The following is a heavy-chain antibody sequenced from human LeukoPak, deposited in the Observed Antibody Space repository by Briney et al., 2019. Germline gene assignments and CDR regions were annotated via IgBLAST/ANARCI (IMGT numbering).Heavy chain of an antibody. CDR3: AREPPSVVTSHADDY. CDR1: GFTFSSYA. V-gene: IGHV3-30-3*01. Sequence: GRSLRLSCAASGFTFSSYAMHWVRQAPGKGLEWVAVISYDGSNKYYADSVKGRFTISRDNSKNTLYLQMNSLRAEDTAVYYCAREPPSVVTSHADDYWGQGTLVTVSS. J-gene: IGHJ4*02. CDR2: ISYDGSNK. D-gene: IGHD4-23*01.